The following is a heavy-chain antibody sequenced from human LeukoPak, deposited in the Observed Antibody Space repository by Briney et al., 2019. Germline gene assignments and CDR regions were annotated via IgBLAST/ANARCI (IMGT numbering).Heavy chain of an antibody. J-gene: IGHJ5*02. CDR2: ISGSGGST. Sequence: GGSLRLSCAASGFTVSSNYMSWVRQAPGKGLEWVSVISGSGGSTYYADSVKGRFTISRDNSKNTLYLQMNSLRAEDTAVYYCAKGQGHNWFDPWGQGTLVTVSS. CDR1: GFTVSSNY. CDR3: AKGQGHNWFDP. V-gene: IGHV3-23*01.